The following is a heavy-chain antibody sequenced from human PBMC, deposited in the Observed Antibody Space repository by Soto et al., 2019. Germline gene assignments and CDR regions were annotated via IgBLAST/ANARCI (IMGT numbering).Heavy chain of an antibody. CDR1: GFTFSSYA. CDR3: ARGSSGWYKDAFDI. V-gene: IGHV3-30-3*01. CDR2: ISYDGSNK. Sequence: QVQLVESGGGVVQPGRSLRLSCAASGFTFSSYAMHWVRQAPGKGLEWVAVISYDGSNKYYADSVKGRFTISRDNSKNTLYLQMNSLRAEDTAVSYCARGSSGWYKDAFDIWGQGTIVTVSS. D-gene: IGHD6-19*01. J-gene: IGHJ3*02.